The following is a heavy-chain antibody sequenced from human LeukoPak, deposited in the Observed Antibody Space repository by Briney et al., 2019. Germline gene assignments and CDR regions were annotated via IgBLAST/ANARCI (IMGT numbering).Heavy chain of an antibody. CDR1: GFTFSDYY. CDR3: ARGPRRGYSYGQHYYFDY. D-gene: IGHD5-18*01. CDR2: INQSGST. J-gene: IGHJ4*02. V-gene: IGHV4-34*01. Sequence: GSLRLSCAASGFTFSDYYMSWIRQPPGKGLEWIGEINQSGSTNYNPSLKSRVTISVDTSKNQFSLRLSSVTAADTAVYYCARGPRRGYSYGQHYYFDYWGQGTLVTVSS.